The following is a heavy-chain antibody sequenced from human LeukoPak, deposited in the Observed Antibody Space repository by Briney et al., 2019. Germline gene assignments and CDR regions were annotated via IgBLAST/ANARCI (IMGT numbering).Heavy chain of an antibody. Sequence: SETLSLTCTVSGGSITNDNYYWAWIRQSPGKGLEWIATIYYGGNTYYNPSLQSRVTISVDTSKNQFSLKLYSVTAADTAVYYCARRSPSMTFDYWGRGTLVTVSS. CDR2: IYYGGNT. J-gene: IGHJ4*02. D-gene: IGHD2/OR15-2a*01. CDR1: GGSITNDNYY. CDR3: ARRSPSMTFDY. V-gene: IGHV4-39*01.